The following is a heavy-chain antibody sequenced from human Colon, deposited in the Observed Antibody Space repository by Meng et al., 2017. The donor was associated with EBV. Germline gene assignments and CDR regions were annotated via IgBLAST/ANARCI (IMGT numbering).Heavy chain of an antibody. CDR1: GGSGSSGGYY. V-gene: IGHV4-31*03. CDR3: ARVSSGWDYFDY. J-gene: IGHJ4*02. CDR2: IYYSGST. Sequence: VPLQDSAPGLVKPSQTLSLTCTVSGGSGSSGGYYWTWIRQHPGKGLEWFGHIYYSGSTFYNPSLKRRVIISIDTSKNQFSLNLRSVTAADTAVYYCARVSSGWDYFDYWGQGTLVTVSS. D-gene: IGHD6-19*01.